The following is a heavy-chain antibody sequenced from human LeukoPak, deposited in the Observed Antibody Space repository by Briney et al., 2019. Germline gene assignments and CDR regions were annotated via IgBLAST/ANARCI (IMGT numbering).Heavy chain of an antibody. CDR3: ARVGGIAAAGTRPGPH. J-gene: IGHJ4*02. CDR1: GFTFNNAW. V-gene: IGHV3-15*01. Sequence: GGSLRLSCAASGFTFNNAWMSWVRQAPGKGLEWVGRIKSKTDGGTTDYAAPVKGRFTISRDNAKNSLYLQMNSLRAEDTAVYYCARVGGIAAAGTRPGPHWGQGTLVTVSS. CDR2: IKSKTDGGTT. D-gene: IGHD6-13*01.